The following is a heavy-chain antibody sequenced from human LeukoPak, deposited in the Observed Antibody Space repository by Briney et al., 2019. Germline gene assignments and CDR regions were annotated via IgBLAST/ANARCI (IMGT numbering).Heavy chain of an antibody. Sequence: GRSLRLSCAASGFTFGSYGMHWVRQAPGKGLEWVAVISYDGSNKYYADSVKGRFTISRDNSKNTLYLQMNSLRAEDTAVYYCAKDRSPKLLWFGDMGFWGQGTLVTVSS. CDR1: GFTFGSYG. J-gene: IGHJ4*02. D-gene: IGHD3-10*01. V-gene: IGHV3-30*18. CDR3: AKDRSPKLLWFGDMGF. CDR2: ISYDGSNK.